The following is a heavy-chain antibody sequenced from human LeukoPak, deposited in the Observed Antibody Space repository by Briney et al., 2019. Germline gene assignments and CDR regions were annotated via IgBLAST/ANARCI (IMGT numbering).Heavy chain of an antibody. D-gene: IGHD2-2*01. V-gene: IGHV1-69*06. Sequence: SVKVSCKASGGTFSSYTISWVRQAPGQGLEWMGGIIPLFGTPDYAQKFQGRVTITADKSTSTAYMELSSLRSDDTAVYYCARDRGQYCSSTSCEFQHWGQGTLVTVSS. CDR3: ARDRGQYCSSTSCEFQH. CDR2: IIPLFGTP. CDR1: GGTFSSYT. J-gene: IGHJ1*01.